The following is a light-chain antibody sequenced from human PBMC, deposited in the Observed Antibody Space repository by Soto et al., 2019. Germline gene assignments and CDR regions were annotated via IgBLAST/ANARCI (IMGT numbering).Light chain of an antibody. V-gene: IGLV4-69*01. CDR3: QTWGTGIQV. CDR1: SGYNNYA. CDR2: VNTDGSH. Sequence: QPVLTQSPSASASLGASVKLTCTLSSGYNNYAIAWHQQQPEKGPRYLVRVNTDGSHTKGDQIPDRFSGSSSGAERYLTISSLQSEDEADYYCQTWGTGIQVFGGGTKLTVL. J-gene: IGLJ3*02.